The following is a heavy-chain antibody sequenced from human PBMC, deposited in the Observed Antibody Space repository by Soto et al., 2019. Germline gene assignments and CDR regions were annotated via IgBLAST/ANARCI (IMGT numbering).Heavy chain of an antibody. D-gene: IGHD6-19*01. CDR3: ARNTSGRNFDY. J-gene: IGHJ4*02. Sequence: PSETLSLSGNVSNSSIYSRYYWGWIRQPPGKGLEWIASIYHSGSTHYNPSLKSRATISVDTSNNQFSLRLTSVTAADTAVYYCARNTSGRNFDYWGQGTQVTVSS. CDR1: NSSIYSRYY. CDR2: IYHSGST. V-gene: IGHV4-38-2*02.